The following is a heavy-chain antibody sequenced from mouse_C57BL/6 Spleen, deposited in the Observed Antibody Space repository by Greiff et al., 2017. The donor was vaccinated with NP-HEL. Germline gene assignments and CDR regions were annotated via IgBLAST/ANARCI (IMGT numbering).Heavy chain of an antibody. Sequence: VQLKQSGPELVKPGASVKIPCKASGYTFTDYNMDWVKQSHGKSLEWIGDINPNNGGTIYNQKFKGKATLTVDKSSSTAYMELRSLTSEDTAVYYCARSDFYGYGYFDVWGTGTTVTVSS. V-gene: IGHV1-18*01. D-gene: IGHD1-1*02. CDR2: INPNNGGT. CDR3: ARSDFYGYGYFDV. J-gene: IGHJ1*03. CDR1: GYTFTDYN.